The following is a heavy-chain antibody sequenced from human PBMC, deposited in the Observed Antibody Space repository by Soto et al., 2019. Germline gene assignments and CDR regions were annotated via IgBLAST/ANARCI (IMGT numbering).Heavy chain of an antibody. CDR2: IYHSGST. V-gene: IGHV4-30-2*01. J-gene: IGHJ4*02. CDR1: GGSISSGGYS. D-gene: IGHD4-17*01. CDR3: ARGGNDYGEPYDY. Sequence: SETLSLTCAVSGGSISSGGYSWSWIRQPPGKGLEWIGYIYHSGSTYYNPSLKSRVTISVDRSKNQFSLKLSSVTAADTAVYYCARGGNDYGEPYDYWGQGTLVTVSS.